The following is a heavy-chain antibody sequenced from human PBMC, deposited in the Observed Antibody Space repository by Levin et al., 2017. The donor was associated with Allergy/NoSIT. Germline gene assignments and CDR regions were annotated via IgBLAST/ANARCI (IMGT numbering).Heavy chain of an antibody. D-gene: IGHD6-19*01. V-gene: IGHV3-30*04. J-gene: IGHJ4*02. CDR3: AREVATVPGHPPDF. CDR1: GFSFSNYA. Sequence: GGSLRLSCAASGFSFSNYAIHWVRQAPGKGLEWVAVISYDGSKKYEADSVKGRFTISRDNARNTVYLQLNSVRPDDTALYYCAREVATVPGHPPDFWGQGTLVTVSS. CDR2: ISYDGSKK.